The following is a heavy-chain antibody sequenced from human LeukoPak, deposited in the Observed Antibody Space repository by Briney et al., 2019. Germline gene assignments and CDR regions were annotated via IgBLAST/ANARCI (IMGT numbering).Heavy chain of an antibody. CDR1: GFTFSNYA. CDR2: ISGGGGST. V-gene: IGHV3-23*01. CDR3: AKDFYHEAGPDF. J-gene: IGHJ4*02. Sequence: PGGSLRLSCAASGFTFSNYAMNWVRQAPGKGLEWVSTISGGGGSTYYADSVKGRFTISRDNSKNTLSLQLNSLRAEDTAIYYCAKDFYHEAGPDFWGQGTLVTVSS. D-gene: IGHD2/OR15-2a*01.